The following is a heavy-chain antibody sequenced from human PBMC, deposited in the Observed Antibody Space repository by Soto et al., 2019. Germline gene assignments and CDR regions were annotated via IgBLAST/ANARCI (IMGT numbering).Heavy chain of an antibody. V-gene: IGHV3-30-3*01. CDR3: AGVYYGGNSVNNY. CDR1: GFTFSSFA. Sequence: GGSLRFSCAGSGFTFSSFAMSWVRQAPGKGLEWVAATSYDGSNKYYADSVKGRFIISRDNSKNTLDLLLNTLRAEDTAVYYCAGVYYGGNSVNNYWGQGTPVTVSS. D-gene: IGHD2-8*01. CDR2: TSYDGSNK. J-gene: IGHJ4*02.